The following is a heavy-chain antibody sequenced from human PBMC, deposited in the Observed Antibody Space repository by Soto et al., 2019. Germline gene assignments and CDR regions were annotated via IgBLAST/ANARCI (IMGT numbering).Heavy chain of an antibody. CDR1: GGTFSSYA. Sequence: ASVKVSCKASGGTFSSYAISWVRQAPGQGLEWMGGIIPIFGTANYAQKFQGRVTITADESTSTAYMELSSLRSEDTAVYYCAQNRDNYYDSSGYYSLFYNWFDPWGQGTLVTVPQ. V-gene: IGHV1-69*13. J-gene: IGHJ5*02. D-gene: IGHD3-22*01. CDR3: AQNRDNYYDSSGYYSLFYNWFDP. CDR2: IIPIFGTA.